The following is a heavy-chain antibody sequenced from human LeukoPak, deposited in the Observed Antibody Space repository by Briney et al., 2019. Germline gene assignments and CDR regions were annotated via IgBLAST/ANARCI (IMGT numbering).Heavy chain of an antibody. CDR2: ISGSGGST. D-gene: IGHD6-13*01. Sequence: GGSLRLSCAASGFTFSSYAMSWVRQAPGKGLEWVSAISGSGGSTYYADSVKGRFTISRDNSQNTLYLQMNSLRAEDTAVYYCAKVPNSSSWYDWFDPWGQGTLVTVSS. CDR3: AKVPNSSSWYDWFDP. CDR1: GFTFSSYA. J-gene: IGHJ5*02. V-gene: IGHV3-23*01.